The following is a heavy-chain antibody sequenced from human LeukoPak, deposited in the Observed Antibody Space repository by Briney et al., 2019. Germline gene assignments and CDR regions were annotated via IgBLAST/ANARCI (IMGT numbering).Heavy chain of an antibody. J-gene: IGHJ6*02. CDR3: ARRGTKYYYGMGV. V-gene: IGHV4-59*08. CDR2: IYYSGST. CDR1: GGSISSYY. Sequence: PSETLSLTCTVSGGSISSYYWSWIRQPPGKGLEWIGYIYYSGSTNYNPSLKSRVTISVDTSKNQFSLKLSSVTAADTAVYYCARRGTKYYYGMGVWGQGTTVTVSS. D-gene: IGHD1-26*01.